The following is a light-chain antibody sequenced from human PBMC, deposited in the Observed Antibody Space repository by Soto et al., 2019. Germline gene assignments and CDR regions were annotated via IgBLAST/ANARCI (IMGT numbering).Light chain of an antibody. J-gene: IGLJ1*01. CDR3: CSYAGNNIFV. CDR1: STDFVSYNR. CDR2: EVS. Sequence: QSALTQPPSVSGSPGQSVTISCTGTSTDFVSYNRVSWYQQPPGSAPKLMIYEVSKRPSGVPDRFSGSKSGNTASMTISGLQAEDEANYYCCSYAGNNIFVFGTGTKVTVL. V-gene: IGLV2-18*02.